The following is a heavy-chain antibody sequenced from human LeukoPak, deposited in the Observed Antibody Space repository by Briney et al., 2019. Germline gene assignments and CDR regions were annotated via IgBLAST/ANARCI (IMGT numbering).Heavy chain of an antibody. CDR3: ARDLRDPWYFDL. CDR1: GGSFSGYY. CDR2: IYYSGST. D-gene: IGHD5-24*01. Sequence: SETLSLTCAVYGGSFSGYYWSWIRQPPGKGLEWIGYIYYSGSTNYNPSLKSRVTISVDTSKNQFSLKLSSVTAADTAVYYCARDLRDPWYFDLWGRGTLVTVSS. V-gene: IGHV4-59*01. J-gene: IGHJ2*01.